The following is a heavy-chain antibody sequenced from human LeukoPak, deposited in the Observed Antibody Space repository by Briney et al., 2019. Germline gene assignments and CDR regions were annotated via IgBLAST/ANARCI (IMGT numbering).Heavy chain of an antibody. V-gene: IGHV4-4*07. J-gene: IGHJ6*03. CDR1: GGSISSYH. D-gene: IGHD6-6*01. CDR3: ARDRRYSSSSYYMDV. CDR2: IYTSGST. Sequence: SETLSLTCTVSGGSISSYHWSWIRQPAGEGLEWIGRIYTSGSTNYNPSLKSRVTMSVDTSKNQFSLKLSSVTAADTAVYYCARDRRYSSSSYYMDVWGKGTTVTVSS.